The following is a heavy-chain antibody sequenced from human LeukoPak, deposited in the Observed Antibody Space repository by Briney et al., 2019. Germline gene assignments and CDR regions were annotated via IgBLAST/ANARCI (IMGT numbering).Heavy chain of an antibody. CDR2: IYSGGST. CDR1: GFTVSSNY. J-gene: IGHJ4*02. Sequence: PGGSLRLSCAASGFTVSSNYMSWVRQAPGKRLEWVSVIYSGGSTYYADSVKGRFTISRDNSKNTLYLQMNSLRAEDTAVYYCARETMVRGVPYYWGQGTLVTVSS. V-gene: IGHV3-66*02. D-gene: IGHD3-10*01. CDR3: ARETMVRGVPYY.